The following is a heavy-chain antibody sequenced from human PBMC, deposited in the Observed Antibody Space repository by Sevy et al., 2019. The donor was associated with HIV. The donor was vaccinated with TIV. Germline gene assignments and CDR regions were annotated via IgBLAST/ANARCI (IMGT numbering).Heavy chain of an antibody. CDR1: GDSVTSSNAA. CDR2: TYLRSKWVH. D-gene: IGHD3-10*01. CDR3: AREILSRGIRGVIGT. J-gene: IGHJ5*02. V-gene: IGHV6-1*01. Sequence: KQSQTLSLTCDISGDSVTSSNAAWNWIRQSPSRGLEWLGKTYLRSKWVHDYADSVKSRITINPDTSKNQFSLQLKSVTPEDTAVYYCAREILSRGIRGVIGTWGQGTLVTVSS.